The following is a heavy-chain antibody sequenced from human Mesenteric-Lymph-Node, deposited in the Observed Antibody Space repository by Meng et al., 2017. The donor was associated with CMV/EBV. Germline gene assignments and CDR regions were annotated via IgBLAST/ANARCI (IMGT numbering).Heavy chain of an antibody. CDR1: GFTFGDYA. Sequence: GGSLRLSCVASGFTFGDYAMHWVRQRPGRGLDWVSGISWNSDIMGYADSVKGRFTISRDNDKRSLYLQMNSLRAEDTALYYCAKDRGYHLLHYLDSWGQGTLVTVSS. CDR3: AKDRGYHLLHYLDS. J-gene: IGHJ4*02. D-gene: IGHD1-1*01. CDR2: ISWNSDIM. V-gene: IGHV3-9*01.